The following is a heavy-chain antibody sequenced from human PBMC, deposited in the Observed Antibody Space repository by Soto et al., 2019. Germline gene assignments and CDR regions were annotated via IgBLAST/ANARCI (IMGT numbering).Heavy chain of an antibody. CDR2: IYYSGST. V-gene: IGHV4-39*01. D-gene: IGHD2-15*01. CDR3: ASRLGYCSGGSCYHFDY. CDR1: GGSISSSSYY. Sequence: QLQLQESGPGLVKPSETLSLTCTVSGGSISSSSYYWGWIRQPPGKGLEWIGSIYYSGSTYYNPSLKSRVTISVDTSKNQFSLKLSSVTAADTAVYYCASRLGYCSGGSCYHFDYWGQGTLVTVSS. J-gene: IGHJ4*02.